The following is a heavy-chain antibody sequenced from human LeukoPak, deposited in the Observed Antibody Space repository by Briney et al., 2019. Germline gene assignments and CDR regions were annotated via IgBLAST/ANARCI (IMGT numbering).Heavy chain of an antibody. CDR2: INHSGST. Sequence: SETLSLTCTVSGGSITSNSYYWGWIRQPPGKGLEWIGEINHSGSTNYNPSLKSRVTISVDTSKNQFSLKLSSVTAADTAVYYCARFEPVDTAMAFDYWGQGTLVTVSS. D-gene: IGHD5-18*01. J-gene: IGHJ4*02. V-gene: IGHV4-39*07. CDR1: GGSITSNSYY. CDR3: ARFEPVDTAMAFDY.